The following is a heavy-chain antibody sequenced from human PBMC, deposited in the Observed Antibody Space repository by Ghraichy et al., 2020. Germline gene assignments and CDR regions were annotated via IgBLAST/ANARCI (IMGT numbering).Heavy chain of an antibody. CDR2: IIPIFGTA. V-gene: IGHV1-69*13. CDR3: AREFYCSSTSCYGYCSGGSCHEFDY. CDR1: GGTFSSYA. D-gene: IGHD2-2*01. J-gene: IGHJ4*02. Sequence: SVKVSCKASGGTFSSYAISWVRQAPGQGLEWMGGIIPIFGTANYAQEFQGRVTITADESTSTAYMELSSLRSEDTAVYYCAREFYCSSTSCYGYCSGGSCHEFDYWGQGTLVTVSS.